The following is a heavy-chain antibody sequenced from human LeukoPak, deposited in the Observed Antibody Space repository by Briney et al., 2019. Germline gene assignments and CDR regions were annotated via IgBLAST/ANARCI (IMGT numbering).Heavy chain of an antibody. CDR3: ARDLLRYYNWFDP. D-gene: IGHD3-9*01. CDR1: GGSISSYY. Sequence: SETLSLTCTVSGGSISSYYWSWIRQPPGKGLEWIGYIYYSGSTNYNPSLKSRVTISVDTSKNQFSLKLNSVTAADTAVYYCARDLLRYYNWFDPWGQGTLVTVSS. V-gene: IGHV4-59*12. CDR2: IYYSGST. J-gene: IGHJ5*02.